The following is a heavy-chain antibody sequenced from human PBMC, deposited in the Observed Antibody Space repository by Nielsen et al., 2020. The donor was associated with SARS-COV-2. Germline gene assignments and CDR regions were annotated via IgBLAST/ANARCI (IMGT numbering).Heavy chain of an antibody. CDR3: ARDGDRYDMDV. CDR1: GYTFTDYY. J-gene: IGHJ6*03. D-gene: IGHD2-21*02. CDR2: ITPKSGGT. Sequence: ASVKVSCKASGYTFTDYYLHWVRQAPGQGLEWMGRITPKSGGTNYAQKIQGRVTLTRDTSFSTAYMELSRLTSDDTAVYYCARDGDRYDMDVWGQGTTVTVSS. V-gene: IGHV1-2*06.